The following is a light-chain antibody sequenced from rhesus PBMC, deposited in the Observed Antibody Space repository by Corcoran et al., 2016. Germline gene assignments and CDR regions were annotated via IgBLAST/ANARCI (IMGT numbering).Light chain of an antibody. Sequence: DIQMTQSPSSLSASVGDRVTITCRASENVNNYLNWYQQKPGKAPKRLIYKASTFQSGVPSRFSGSGYGTDYTFTISSLQPEDVATYYCQHGYGTPLTFGGGTKVELK. J-gene: IGKJ4*01. V-gene: IGKV1-74*01. CDR3: QHGYGTPLT. CDR2: KAS. CDR1: ENVNNY.